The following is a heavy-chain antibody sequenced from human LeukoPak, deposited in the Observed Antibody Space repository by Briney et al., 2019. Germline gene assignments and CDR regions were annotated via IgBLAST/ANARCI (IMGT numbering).Heavy chain of an antibody. V-gene: IGHV4-59*08. CDR3: ASDPYGDYENIYFDY. CDR2: IYYSGST. J-gene: IGHJ4*02. Sequence: SETLSLTCTVSGGSISSYYWSWIRQPPGKGLEWIGYIYYSGSTNYNPSLKSRVTISVDTSKNQFSLKLSSVTAADTAVYYCASDPYGDYENIYFDYWGQGTLVTVSS. D-gene: IGHD4-17*01. CDR1: GGSISSYY.